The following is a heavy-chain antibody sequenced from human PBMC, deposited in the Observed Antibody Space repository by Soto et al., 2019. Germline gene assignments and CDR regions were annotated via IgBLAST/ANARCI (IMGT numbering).Heavy chain of an antibody. CDR3: VKDSESSGYLTHLDY. Sequence: SLRLSCVASGFTFDDYAIHWVRQTPGKGLEWVSGLTWNGEVLGYADSVKGRFTSSRDNGKNSLYLEMNSLRPEDTALYYCVKDSESSGYLTHLDYWGQGTLVTVSS. CDR1: GFTFDDYA. J-gene: IGHJ4*02. D-gene: IGHD3-22*01. V-gene: IGHV3-9*01. CDR2: LTWNGEVL.